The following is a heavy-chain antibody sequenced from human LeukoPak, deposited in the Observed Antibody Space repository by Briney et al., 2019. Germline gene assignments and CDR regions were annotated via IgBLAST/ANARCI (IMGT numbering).Heavy chain of an antibody. CDR1: GFSVSMKY. J-gene: IGHJ6*03. D-gene: IGHD3-10*01. CDR2: IFSGGTT. CDR3: ARFSGPGMQHYYYYMDV. Sequence: PGGSLRLSCAASGFSVSMKYMTWVRQAPGKGLEWVSVIFSGGTTYYADSVKGRFTVSRVNSKNMMYLQMNSLRAEDAAVYYCARFSGPGMQHYYYYMDVWGTGTTVTVSS. V-gene: IGHV3-53*01.